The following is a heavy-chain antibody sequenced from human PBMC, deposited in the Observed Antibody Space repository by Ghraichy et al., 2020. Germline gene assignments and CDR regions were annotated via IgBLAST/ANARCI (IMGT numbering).Heavy chain of an antibody. J-gene: IGHJ4*02. V-gene: IGHV1-46*03. CDR3: ARDGYCSSTSCRARVHYFDY. Sequence: ASVKVSCKASGYTFTSYYMHWVRQAPGQGLEWMGIINPSGGSTSYAQKFQGRVTMTRDTSTSTVYMELSSLRSEDTAVYYCARDGYCSSTSCRARVHYFDYWGQGTLVTVSS. CDR1: GYTFTSYY. CDR2: INPSGGST. D-gene: IGHD2-2*03.